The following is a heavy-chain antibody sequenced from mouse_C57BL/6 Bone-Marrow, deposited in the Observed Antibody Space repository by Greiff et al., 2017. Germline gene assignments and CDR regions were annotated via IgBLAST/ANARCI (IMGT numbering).Heavy chain of an antibody. D-gene: IGHD2-5*01. J-gene: IGHJ3*01. CDR2: IYPGSGST. Sequence: QVQLQQSGAEFVKPGASVKMSCKASGYTFTSYWITWVKQRPGQGLEWIGDIYPGSGSTNYNEKFKSKATLTVDTSSSTAYMQLSSLTSEDSAVYYCARAGYYSIFAYWGQGTLVTVSA. CDR1: GYTFTSYW. CDR3: ARAGYYSIFAY. V-gene: IGHV1-55*01.